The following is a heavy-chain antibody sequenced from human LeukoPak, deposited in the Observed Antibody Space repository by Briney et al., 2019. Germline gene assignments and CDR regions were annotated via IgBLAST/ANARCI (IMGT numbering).Heavy chain of an antibody. Sequence: GGSLRLSCAASGFTFSSYSMNWVRQAPGKGLEWVSSISSSSSYIYYADSVKGRFTISRDNAKNSLYLQMNSLRAEDTAVYYCARGATTVPLYNWFDPWGQGTLVTVSS. D-gene: IGHD4-17*01. J-gene: IGHJ5*02. V-gene: IGHV3-21*01. CDR2: ISSSSSYI. CDR1: GFTFSSYS. CDR3: ARGATTVPLYNWFDP.